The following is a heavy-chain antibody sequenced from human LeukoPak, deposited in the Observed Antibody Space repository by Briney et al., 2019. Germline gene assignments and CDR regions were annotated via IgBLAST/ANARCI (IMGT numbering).Heavy chain of an antibody. J-gene: IGHJ4*02. CDR3: ARAGGSGCFDY. CDR2: ISSRSTYI. V-gene: IGHV3-21*01. CDR1: GFTFSTYS. D-gene: IGHD3-22*01. Sequence: GGSLRRSCAASGFTFSTYSLNWVRQAPGKGLEWVSSISSRSTYIYYADSVKGRFTISRDNAKNSLYLQMNSLRAEDTAVYYCARAGGSGCFDYWGQGTLVTVSS.